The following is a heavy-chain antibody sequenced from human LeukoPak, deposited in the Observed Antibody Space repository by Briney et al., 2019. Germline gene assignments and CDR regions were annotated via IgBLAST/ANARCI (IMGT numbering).Heavy chain of an antibody. CDR3: AKVPNTMIRGVIPYYFDY. CDR1: GYTFTSYG. Sequence: ASVKVSCKASGYTFTSYGISWVRQAPGQGLEWMGWISAYNGNTNYAQKLQGRVTMTTDTSTSTAYMELRSLRSDDTAVYYCAKVPNTMIRGVIPYYFDYWGQGTLVTVSS. J-gene: IGHJ4*02. V-gene: IGHV1-18*01. D-gene: IGHD3-10*01. CDR2: ISAYNGNT.